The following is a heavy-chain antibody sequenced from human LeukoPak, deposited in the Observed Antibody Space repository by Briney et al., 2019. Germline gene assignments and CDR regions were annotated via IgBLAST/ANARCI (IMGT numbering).Heavy chain of an antibody. V-gene: IGHV4-61*02. D-gene: IGHD2-2*01. J-gene: IGHJ5*02. CDR2: IYTSGST. CDR3: ARDGPFVVPAVS. Sequence: SQTLSLTCTVSGGSISSGSYYWSWIRQPAGKGLEWIGRIYTSGSTNYNPSLKSRVTISVDTSKNQFSLKLSSVTAADTAVYYCARDGPFVVPAVSWGQGTLVTVSS. CDR1: GGSISSGSYY.